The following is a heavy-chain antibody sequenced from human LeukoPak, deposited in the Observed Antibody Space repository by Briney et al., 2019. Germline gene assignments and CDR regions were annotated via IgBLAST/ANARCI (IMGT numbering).Heavy chain of an antibody. CDR1: GFTFSNYW. CDR2: IKQDGSDK. CDR3: AELGITMIGGV. Sequence: GGSLRLSCAASGFTFSNYWMSWVRQAPGKGLGWVANIKQDGSDKFYVDSVKGRFTISRDNAKNSLYLQMNSLRAEDTAVYYCAELGITMIGGVWGKGTTVTISS. D-gene: IGHD3-10*02. V-gene: IGHV3-7*01. J-gene: IGHJ6*04.